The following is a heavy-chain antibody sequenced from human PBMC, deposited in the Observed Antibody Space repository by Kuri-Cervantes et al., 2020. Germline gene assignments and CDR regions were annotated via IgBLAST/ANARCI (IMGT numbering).Heavy chain of an antibody. CDR2: ISPTGDTT. D-gene: IGHD6-13*01. V-gene: IGHV3-23*01. J-gene: IGHJ4*02. CDR1: GFTFSTSA. Sequence: LSLTCAASGFTFSTSAMAWVRQAQGKGLECVSGISPTGDTTYYADSVKGRFTISRDNSKNTLYLQMNSLRAEDTAVYYCAKAMSSSWHRGPCGYWGQGTLVTVSS. CDR3: AKAMSSSWHRGPCGY.